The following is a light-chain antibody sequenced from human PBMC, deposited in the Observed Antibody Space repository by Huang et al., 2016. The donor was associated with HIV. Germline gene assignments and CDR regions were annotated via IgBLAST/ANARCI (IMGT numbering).Light chain of an antibody. V-gene: IGKV3-15*01. Sequence: DIVMTQSPATLSVSPGERATLSCRASQRVSSYLAWYQQKPGQSPRLLIDGASTSATGSPARFSGSGSGTEFTLTITSLQSEDFVVYYCQQYNNGCTFGQGTKLEIK. CDR1: QRVSSY. CDR3: QQYNNGCT. CDR2: GAS. J-gene: IGKJ2*02.